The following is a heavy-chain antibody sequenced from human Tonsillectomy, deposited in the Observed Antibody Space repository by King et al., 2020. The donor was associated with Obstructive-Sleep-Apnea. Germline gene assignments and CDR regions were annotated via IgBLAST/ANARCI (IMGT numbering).Heavy chain of an antibody. D-gene: IGHD4-17*01. CDR2: IKSKNYGGTT. Sequence: VQLVESGGGLVKPGGSLRLSCVVSGFTFSDAWMSWVRQAPGKGLEWVGRIKSKNYGGTTDYAAPVKGRFIISRDDSKNMLYLQMNSLKTEDTAVYYGLVYGDYASFDYWGQGTLVTVSS. CDR3: LVYGDYASFDY. CDR1: GFTFSDAW. J-gene: IGHJ4*02. V-gene: IGHV3-15*01.